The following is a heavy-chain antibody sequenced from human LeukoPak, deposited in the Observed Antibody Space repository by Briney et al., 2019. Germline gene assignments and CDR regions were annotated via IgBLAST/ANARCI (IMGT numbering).Heavy chain of an antibody. Sequence: PSETLSLTCGVYGGSFSGNYWSWIRQPPGKGLEWIGEINHSGSTKYNPSLKSRVAISVDTSKNQFSLRLTSVAAADSAMYYCARGSIADRLKNWGQGILVTVSS. CDR3: ARGSIADRLKN. J-gene: IGHJ4*02. CDR1: GGSFSGNY. D-gene: IGHD6-6*01. CDR2: INHSGST. V-gene: IGHV4-34*01.